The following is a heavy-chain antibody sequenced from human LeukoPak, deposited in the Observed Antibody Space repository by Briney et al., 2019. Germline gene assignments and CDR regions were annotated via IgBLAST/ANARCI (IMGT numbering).Heavy chain of an antibody. CDR3: AREDYYGAGSPDAFDI. CDR1: GGTFSSYA. CDR2: IIPILGIA. D-gene: IGHD3-10*01. Sequence: SVKVSCKASGGTFSSYAISWVRQAPGQGLEWMGRIIPILGIANYAQKFQGRVTITADKSTSTAYMELSSLRSEDTAVYYCAREDYYGAGSPDAFDIWGQGTMVTVSS. V-gene: IGHV1-69*04. J-gene: IGHJ3*02.